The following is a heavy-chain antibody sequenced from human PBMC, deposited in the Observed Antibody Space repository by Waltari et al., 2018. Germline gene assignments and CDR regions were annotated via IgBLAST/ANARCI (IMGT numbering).Heavy chain of an antibody. CDR3: ARGGWGFYLDD. CDR2: ISSSGSYT. Sequence: EVLLVESGGGLVKPGGSLRLSCAASGFTFSSYSMNWVRQAPGKGREWVSSISSSGSYTHYVDSVKGRFTISRDNAKNSLYLQMNTLRAEDTAVYYCARGGWGFYLDDWGQGTLVTSSS. V-gene: IGHV3-21*02. J-gene: IGHJ4*02. D-gene: IGHD7-27*01. CDR1: GFTFSSYS.